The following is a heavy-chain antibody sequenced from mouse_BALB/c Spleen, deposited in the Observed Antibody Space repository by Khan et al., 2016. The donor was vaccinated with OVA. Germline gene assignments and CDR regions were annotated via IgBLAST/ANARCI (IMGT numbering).Heavy chain of an antibody. J-gene: IGHJ3*01. D-gene: IGHD2-14*01. CDR2: INPSNGYT. CDR1: GYTFTSYT. V-gene: IGHV1-4*01. Sequence: QVQLQQSGAELARPGASVKMSCKASGYTFTSYTIHWIKKRPGQGLEWIGYINPSNGYTNYNQKFKDKATLTTDKSSTTAYLQLRSLTSDVSAICHCVRDRAYHRSDGWFTYWGQGTLVTVSA. CDR3: VRDRAYHRSDGWFTY.